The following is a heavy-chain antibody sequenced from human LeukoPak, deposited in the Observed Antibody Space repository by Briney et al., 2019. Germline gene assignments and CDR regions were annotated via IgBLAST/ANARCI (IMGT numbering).Heavy chain of an antibody. V-gene: IGHV4-59*08. J-gene: IGHJ3*02. CDR1: GGSINAYY. CDR2: VRDNGEN. Sequence: SETLSLTCTVSGGSINAYYWSWIRQPPGKGLEWIAYVRDNGENNYNPSLKSRVAISVDTAKNQISLRLNFVTAADTAIYYCARQPANTAAFDIWGLGTMVTVS. D-gene: IGHD5-18*01. CDR3: ARQPANTAAFDI.